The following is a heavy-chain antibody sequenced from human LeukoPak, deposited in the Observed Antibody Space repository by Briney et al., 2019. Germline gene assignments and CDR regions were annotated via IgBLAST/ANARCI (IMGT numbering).Heavy chain of an antibody. CDR1: GGSLSTYS. J-gene: IGHJ4*02. V-gene: IGHV4-59*01. CDR3: ARDTTVASGMQY. CDR2: IYNGGTT. Sequence: SETLSLTCSVSGGSLSTYSWTWVRQSPGKRLEWIGSIYNGGTTNYNPSLKSRATISPDTAKNQFSLRLRSVTAADTAIYYCARDTTVASGMQYWGQGILVSVSS. D-gene: IGHD5-12*01.